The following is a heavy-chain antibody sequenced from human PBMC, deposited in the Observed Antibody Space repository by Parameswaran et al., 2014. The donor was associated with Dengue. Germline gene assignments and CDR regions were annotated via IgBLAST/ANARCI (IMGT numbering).Heavy chain of an antibody. CDR1: GFTFSSYE. D-gene: IGHD4-23*01. V-gene: IGHV3-48*03. CDR3: ARDSVVTRPDAFDI. CDR2: ISSSGSTI. J-gene: IGHJ3*02. Sequence: GSLRLSCAASGFTFSSYEMNWVRQAPGKGLEWVSYISSSGSTIYYADSVKGRFTISRDNAKNSLYLQMNSLRAEDTAVYYCARDSVVTRPDAFDIWGQGTMVTVSS.